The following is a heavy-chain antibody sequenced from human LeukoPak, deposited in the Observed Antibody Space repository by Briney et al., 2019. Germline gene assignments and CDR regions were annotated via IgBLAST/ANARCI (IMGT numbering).Heavy chain of an antibody. J-gene: IGHJ4*02. Sequence: QPGGSLRLSCVVSGFTVSNNYMSWVRQAPGKGLEWVSAISGSGGSTYYADSVKGRFTISRDNSKNTLYLQMNSLRAEDTAVYYCAKDLDFYDFWSGYSYYFDYWGQGTLVTVSS. D-gene: IGHD3-3*01. V-gene: IGHV3-23*01. CDR2: ISGSGGST. CDR1: GFTVSNNY. CDR3: AKDLDFYDFWSGYSYYFDY.